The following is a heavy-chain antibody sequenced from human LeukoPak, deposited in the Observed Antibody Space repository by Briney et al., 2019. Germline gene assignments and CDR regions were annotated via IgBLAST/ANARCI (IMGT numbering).Heavy chain of an antibody. V-gene: IGHV1-69*13. CDR1: GGTFSSYA. D-gene: IGHD3-10*01. CDR3: ARHSGFGELLEFDY. Sequence: GASVKVSCKASGGTFSSYAISWLRQAPGQGLEWMGGIIPIFGTANYAQKFQGRVTITADESTSTAYMELSSLRSEDTAVYYCARHSGFGELLEFDYWGQGTLVTVSS. CDR2: IIPIFGTA. J-gene: IGHJ4*02.